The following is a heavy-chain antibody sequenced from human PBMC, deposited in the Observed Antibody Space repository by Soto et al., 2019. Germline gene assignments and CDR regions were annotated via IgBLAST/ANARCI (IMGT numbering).Heavy chain of an antibody. D-gene: IGHD1-7*01. CDR2: IRFDGSNE. Sequence: GGSLRLSRAVPGGILHGYGMHRGRPAPDKGLEWVAIIRFDGSNEEYADSVKGRFTISRDNSKNTLYLQMNTLGAEDTAVYYCARDGIGGTVFRGYLDYWGRGTVVTVSS. CDR1: GGILHGYG. J-gene: IGHJ4*02. CDR3: ARDGIGGTVFRGYLDY. V-gene: IGHV3-33*01.